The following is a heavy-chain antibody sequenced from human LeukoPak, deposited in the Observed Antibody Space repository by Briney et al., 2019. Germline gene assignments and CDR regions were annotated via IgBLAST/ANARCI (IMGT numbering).Heavy chain of an antibody. D-gene: IGHD1-26*01. V-gene: IGHV1-2*02. CDR2: INPNSGGT. Sequence: ASVKVSCKASGYTFTGYYMHWVRQAPGQGLEWMGWINPNSGGTNYAQKFQGRVTMTRDTSISTAYMELSSLRSEDTAVYYCARLPTYYYYYGMDVWGQGTTVTVSS. CDR1: GYTFTGYY. J-gene: IGHJ6*02. CDR3: ARLPTYYYYYGMDV.